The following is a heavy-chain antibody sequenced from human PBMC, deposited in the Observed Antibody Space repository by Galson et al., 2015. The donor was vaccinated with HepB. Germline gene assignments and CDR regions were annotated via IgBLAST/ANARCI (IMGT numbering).Heavy chain of an antibody. CDR3: AKDQDVTLYGVFLMPYGMDV. CDR1: GFTFRSFG. V-gene: IGHV3-30*18. D-gene: IGHD3-3*01. Sequence: SLRLSCAASGFTFRSFGMHWVRQAPGKGLEWVAVISYDGNNQYYAGSVKGRFTISRDNSKNTLYLQMNRLREEDTAVYYCAKDQDVTLYGVFLMPYGMDVWGQGTTVSVSS. CDR2: ISYDGNNQ. J-gene: IGHJ6*02.